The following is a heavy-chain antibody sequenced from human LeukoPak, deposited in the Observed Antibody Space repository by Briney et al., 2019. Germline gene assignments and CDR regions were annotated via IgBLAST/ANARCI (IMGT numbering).Heavy chain of an antibody. Sequence: SETLSLTCTVSGGSISSYYWSWIRQPPGKGLEWIGYIYYSGSTNYNPSLKSRVTISVDTSKNQFSLKLSSVTAADTAVYYCAREEGGTFDYWGQGTLVTVSS. D-gene: IGHD1-26*01. V-gene: IGHV4-59*01. CDR3: AREEGGTFDY. CDR1: GGSISSYY. CDR2: IYYSGST. J-gene: IGHJ4*02.